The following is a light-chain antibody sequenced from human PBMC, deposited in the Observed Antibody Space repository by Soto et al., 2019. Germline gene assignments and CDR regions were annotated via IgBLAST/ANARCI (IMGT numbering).Light chain of an antibody. Sequence: IHMAHSPSTLSGSLGDRVTITVRASQTISSWLAWYQQKPGKAPKLLIYKASTLKSGVPSRFSGSGSGTEFTLTISSLQPDDFATYYCQQYNSYSITFGQGTRLEIK. CDR2: KAS. CDR1: QTISSW. CDR3: QQYNSYSIT. J-gene: IGKJ5*01. V-gene: IGKV1-5*03.